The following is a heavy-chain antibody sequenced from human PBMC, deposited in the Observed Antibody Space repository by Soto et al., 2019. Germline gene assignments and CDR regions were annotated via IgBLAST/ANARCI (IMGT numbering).Heavy chain of an antibody. CDR2: ISYDGSNK. D-gene: IGHD7-27*01. J-gene: IGHJ6*02. V-gene: IGHV3-30*18. CDR3: AKDRGTLTLYYYYDMDV. CDR1: GFTFSSYG. Sequence: QVQLVESGGGVVQPGRSLRLSCAASGFTFSSYGMHGVRQAPGKGLEWVAVISYDGSNKYYADSVKGRFTISRDNSKNTLYLQMNSLRAEDTAVYYCAKDRGTLTLYYYYDMDVWGQGTTVTVSS.